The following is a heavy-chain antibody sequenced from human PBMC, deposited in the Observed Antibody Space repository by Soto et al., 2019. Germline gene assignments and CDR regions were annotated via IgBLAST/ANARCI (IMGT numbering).Heavy chain of an antibody. CDR2: IWYDGSKK. CDR1: GFTFSSFG. D-gene: IGHD3-3*01. CDR3: ARAASYYSLWSGYYPSRNGMDV. J-gene: IGHJ6*02. Sequence: QVQVVESGGGVVQPGRSLRLSCAASGFTFSSFGMHWVRQAPGKGLEWVSLIWYDGSKKSYGDSVKGRFTISRDNSRNTVYLQMNSLRAADTAVYYCARAASYYSLWSGYYPSRNGMDVWGQGTTVTVSS. V-gene: IGHV3-33*01.